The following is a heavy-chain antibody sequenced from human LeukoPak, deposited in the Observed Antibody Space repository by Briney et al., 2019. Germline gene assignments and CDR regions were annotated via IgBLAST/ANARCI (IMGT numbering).Heavy chain of an antibody. V-gene: IGHV1-2*05. D-gene: IGHD3-22*01. Sequence: ASVKVSCKASGYTFSDYYIHWVRQAPGQGLEWMGRIAPNSGGTNYAQKFQGRVTMTRDTSISTAYMELSRLSSDDTDVYYCAREIDTSGHYYSGIGDYWGQGTLVTVSS. CDR1: GYTFSDYY. CDR2: IAPNSGGT. CDR3: AREIDTSGHYYSGIGDY. J-gene: IGHJ4*02.